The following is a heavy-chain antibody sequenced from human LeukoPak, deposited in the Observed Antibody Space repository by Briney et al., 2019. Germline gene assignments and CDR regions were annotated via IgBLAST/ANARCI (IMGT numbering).Heavy chain of an antibody. D-gene: IGHD3-9*01. V-gene: IGHV4-34*01. J-gene: IGHJ3*02. CDR1: GGSLRGYY. CDR3: ARGYYDILTGYYNDAFDI. Sequence: SETLSLTCAVYGGSLRGYYWSWIRQPPGKGLEWIGEINHSGSTNYNPSLKSRVTISVDTSKNQFSLKLSSVTAADTAVYYCARGYYDILTGYYNDAFDIWGQGTMVTVSS. CDR2: INHSGST.